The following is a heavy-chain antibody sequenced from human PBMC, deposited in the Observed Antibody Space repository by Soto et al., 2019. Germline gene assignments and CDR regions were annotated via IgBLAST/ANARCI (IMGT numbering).Heavy chain of an antibody. D-gene: IGHD2-2*01. J-gene: IGHJ4*02. V-gene: IGHV3-23*01. CDR3: AKMPGWYHNLHY. CDR2: ISGSGGST. CDR1: GFTFSSYA. Sequence: EVQLLESGGGLVQPGGSLRLSCAASGFTFSSYAMSWVRQAPGKGLEWVSVISGSGGSTYYADSVKGRFTISRDNSKNTLYLQMNSLRAEDTAVYYCAKMPGWYHNLHYLGQGTLVTVSS.